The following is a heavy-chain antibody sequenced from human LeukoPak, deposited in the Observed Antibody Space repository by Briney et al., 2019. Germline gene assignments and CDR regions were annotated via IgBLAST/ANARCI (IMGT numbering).Heavy chain of an antibody. CDR2: INAGNGNT. D-gene: IGHD6-19*01. CDR1: GYTFTSYA. V-gene: IGHV1-3*01. J-gene: IGHJ4*02. CDR3: ARAHRIAVAATGYY. Sequence: ASVEVSFKASGYTFTSYAMHWVRQAPGQRLEWMGWINAGNGNTKYSQKFQGRVTITRDTSASTAYMELSSLRSEDMAVYYCARAHRIAVAATGYYWGQGTLVTVSS.